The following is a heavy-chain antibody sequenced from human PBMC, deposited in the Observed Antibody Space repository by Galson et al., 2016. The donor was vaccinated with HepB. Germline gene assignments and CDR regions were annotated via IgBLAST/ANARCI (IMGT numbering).Heavy chain of an antibody. CDR3: ARHGWRNGDYYYVMGAEFNY. CDR2: ISYDGSKK. V-gene: IGHV3-30-3*01. J-gene: IGHJ4*02. D-gene: IGHD3-22*01. Sequence: SLRLSCAASGFTFSTYAMHWVRQAPGKGLEWVAVISYDGSKKYYAASVNGRFTIARDNSENTLYLQMHSLRAEDTAMYYCARHGWRNGDYYYVMGAEFNYWGQGTLVSVSS. CDR1: GFTFSTYA.